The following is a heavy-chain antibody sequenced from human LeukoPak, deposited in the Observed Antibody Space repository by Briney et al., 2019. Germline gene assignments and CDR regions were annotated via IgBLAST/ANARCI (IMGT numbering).Heavy chain of an antibody. V-gene: IGHV3-48*03. CDR3: VLRSSWNYYMDV. Sequence: GGSLRLSCVASGFTFSNFEMNWVGQAPGRGLEWVSYISSPGTHIYYADSVEGRFTISRDNGKNSLYLQMNSLRAEDTAVYYCVLRSSWNYYMDVWGKGTTVAVSS. J-gene: IGHJ6*03. CDR2: ISSPGTHI. D-gene: IGHD6-13*01. CDR1: GFTFSNFE.